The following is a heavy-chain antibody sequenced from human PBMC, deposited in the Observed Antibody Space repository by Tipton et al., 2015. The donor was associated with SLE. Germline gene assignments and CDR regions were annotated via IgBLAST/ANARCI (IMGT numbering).Heavy chain of an antibody. CDR3: ARQSFGGSWELDF. Sequence: TLSLTCTVSGDSISSGADYWVWIRQPPGKGLEWIGYISYSGSTNYSPSLKSRVTISLDTSKTQFSLKLSSVTAADTAEYYCARQSFGGSWELDFWGQGTQVSVSS. CDR1: GDSISSGADY. CDR2: ISYSGST. J-gene: IGHJ4*02. V-gene: IGHV4-61*08. D-gene: IGHD2-15*01.